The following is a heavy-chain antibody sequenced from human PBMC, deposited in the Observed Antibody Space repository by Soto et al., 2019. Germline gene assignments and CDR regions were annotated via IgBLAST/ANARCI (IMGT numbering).Heavy chain of an antibody. J-gene: IGHJ1*01. CDR1: GGTFTYYG. Sequence: QVQLVQSGAEVKRPGSSVKLSCKASGGTFTYYGISWVRQAPGQGLEWMGGIIPIIGPATYAQKFQGRVTITADQSTSTPYMELSTLGSEDTALYYCARDLGTTIAGPPRRETSGGLDTWGQGTLVTGSS. D-gene: IGHD3-22*01. V-gene: IGHV1-69*01. CDR3: ARDLGTTIAGPPRRETSGGLDT. CDR2: IIPIIGPA.